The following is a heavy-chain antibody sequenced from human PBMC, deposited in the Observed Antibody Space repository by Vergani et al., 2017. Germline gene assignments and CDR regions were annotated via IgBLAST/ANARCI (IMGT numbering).Heavy chain of an antibody. V-gene: IGHV4-61*02. CDR3: ARAQYYNWFDP. D-gene: IGHD3-10*01. Sequence: QVQLQESGPGLVTPSQTLSLTCSVSGGSFSSDNVYWTWIRQPAGKGQEWIGRIYTSGSTEYNPSLKSRVTISIDTSKNQFSLNLSSVTAADTAVYYCARAQYYNWFDPWGQGRMVTVSS. J-gene: IGHJ5*02. CDR2: IYTSGST. CDR1: GGSFSSDNVY.